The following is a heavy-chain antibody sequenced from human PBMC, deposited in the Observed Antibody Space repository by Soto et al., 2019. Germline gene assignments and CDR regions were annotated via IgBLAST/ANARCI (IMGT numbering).Heavy chain of an antibody. D-gene: IGHD3-22*01. Sequence: QVQLQESGPGLVKPSQTLSLTCTVSGGSISSGGYYWSWIRQHPGKGLEWIGYIYYRGSTYYNPSLKSRVTISVDTSKNQFSLKLSSVTAAATAVYYCATYDSSDYYSGSPIGWFDPWGQGTLVTVSS. J-gene: IGHJ5*02. V-gene: IGHV4-31*03. CDR1: GGSISSGGYY. CDR2: IYYRGST. CDR3: ATYDSSDYYSGSPIGWFDP.